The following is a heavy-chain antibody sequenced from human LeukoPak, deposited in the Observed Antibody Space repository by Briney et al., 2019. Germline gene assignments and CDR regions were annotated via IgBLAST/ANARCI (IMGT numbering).Heavy chain of an antibody. V-gene: IGHV3-21*01. CDR2: ASTGSNYI. CDR3: ARVFRPSLTVFIIRGAFDI. CDR1: RFTFSSYG. D-gene: IGHD3-3*01. Sequence: GGSLRLSCAASRFTFSSYGMHWVRQAPGKGLEWVSSASTGSNYIYYADSVKGRFTISRDNDKNSLYLQMNSLRVEDTAVYYCARVFRPSLTVFIIRGAFDIWGQGTMVTVSS. J-gene: IGHJ3*02.